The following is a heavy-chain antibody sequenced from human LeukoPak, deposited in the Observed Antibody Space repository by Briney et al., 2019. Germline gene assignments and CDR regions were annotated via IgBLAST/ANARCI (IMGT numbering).Heavy chain of an antibody. CDR3: ARGGVGTTTNLDY. CDR1: GLTFSRYW. CDR2: INHSGST. V-gene: IGHV4-34*01. Sequence: GSLRLSCAASGLTFSRYWMSWIRQPPGKGLEWIGEINHSGSTNYNPSLKSRVTISVDTSKNQFSLKLSSVTAADTAVYYCARGGVGTTTNLDYWGQGTLVTVSS. D-gene: IGHD1-1*01. J-gene: IGHJ4*02.